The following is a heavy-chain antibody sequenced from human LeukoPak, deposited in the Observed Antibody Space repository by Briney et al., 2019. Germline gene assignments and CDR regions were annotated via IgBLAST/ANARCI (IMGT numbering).Heavy chain of an antibody. D-gene: IGHD3-22*01. V-gene: IGHV3-7*04. CDR1: GFTFSNYR. CDR2: IIRDGSAK. J-gene: IGHJ4*02. Sequence: PGGSLRLSCVASGFTFSNYRMSWVRQAPGKGLVWVANIIRDGSAKNYVDSVKGRFTISRDNAKNSLYLQMDSLRAEDTAVYYCARVTSYFYNTSGDYYFDYWGQGTLVTVSS. CDR3: ARVTSYFYNTSGDYYFDY.